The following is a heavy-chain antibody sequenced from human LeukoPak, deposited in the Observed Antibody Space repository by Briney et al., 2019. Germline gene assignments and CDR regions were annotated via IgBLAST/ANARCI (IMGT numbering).Heavy chain of an antibody. CDR2: IKQDGDEN. J-gene: IGHJ5*02. Sequence: PGGSLRLSCAASGFSFTAYWMSWVRQAPGKGLEWVANIKQDGDENYYVDSVMGRFTISRDNAKNSVYLEMTSLRAEDTAVYYCAKHLSIVSTIFDPWGQGTLVTVSS. CDR1: GFSFTAYW. D-gene: IGHD5/OR15-5a*01. CDR3: AKHLSIVSTIFDP. V-gene: IGHV3-7*01.